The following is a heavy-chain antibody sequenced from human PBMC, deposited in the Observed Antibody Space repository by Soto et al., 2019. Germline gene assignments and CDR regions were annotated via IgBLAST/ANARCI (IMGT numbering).Heavy chain of an antibody. CDR2: IYYGGST. V-gene: IGHV4-30-2*01. J-gene: IGHJ4*02. D-gene: IGHD3-22*01. Sequence: SETLSLTCAVSGGSISSGDYSWNWIRQPPGKGLEWIGYIYYGGSTYYNPSLQSRVTMPVDRSRNQFSLKLNSVTAADTAVYYCARIRREYDNSGPVDYWGQGTLVTVSS. CDR1: GGSISSGDYS. CDR3: ARIRREYDNSGPVDY.